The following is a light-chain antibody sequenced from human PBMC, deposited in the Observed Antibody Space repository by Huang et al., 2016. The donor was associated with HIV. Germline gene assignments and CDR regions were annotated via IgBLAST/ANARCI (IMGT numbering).Light chain of an antibody. V-gene: IGKV1-39*01. CDR2: AAS. CDR3: QQSYSTPGYT. J-gene: IGKJ2*01. CDR1: QNIKNY. Sequence: DIQMTQSPSSLSESVGDRVTITCRASQNIKNYLNWYQQKPGKAPKVLIFAASSLHSGVPSRFSCVGSGTDFTLTISNLQPEDFATYYCQQSYSTPGYTFGQGTKLEIK.